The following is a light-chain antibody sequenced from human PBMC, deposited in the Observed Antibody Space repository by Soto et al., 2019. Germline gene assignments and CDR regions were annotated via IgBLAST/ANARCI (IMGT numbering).Light chain of an antibody. CDR2: SAS. Sequence: DIRMTQSPSSLSAFVGDTVTITCRASQDIIYYLAWYQQKPGKIPKLLIHSASTLQTGVQSRFSGTGSGTGFTLTINNLQPEDVATYYCQQYNSAPNTFGQGSRLEIK. CDR1: QDIIYY. CDR3: QQYNSAPNT. V-gene: IGKV1-27*01. J-gene: IGKJ2*01.